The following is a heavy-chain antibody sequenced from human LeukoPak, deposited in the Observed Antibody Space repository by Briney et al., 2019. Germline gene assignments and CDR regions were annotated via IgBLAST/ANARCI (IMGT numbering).Heavy chain of an antibody. CDR2: INPNSGGT. V-gene: IGHV1-2*02. J-gene: IGHJ5*02. Sequence: ASVKVSCKASGYTFTGYYMHWVRQAPGQGLEWMGWINPNSGGTNYAQKFQGRVTMTRDTSISTAYMELSRLRSDDTAVYYCARDRYYDSSGYYSPWGQGTLVTVSS. CDR1: GYTFTGYY. CDR3: ARDRYYDSSGYYSP. D-gene: IGHD3-22*01.